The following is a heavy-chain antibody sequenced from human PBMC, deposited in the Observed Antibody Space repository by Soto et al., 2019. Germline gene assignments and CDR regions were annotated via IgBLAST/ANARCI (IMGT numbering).Heavy chain of an antibody. CDR1: GGSISSSSYY. V-gene: IGHV4-39*01. CDR3: ARQVRYYDSSGYWFDP. D-gene: IGHD3-22*01. J-gene: IGHJ5*02. Sequence: QLQLQESGPGLVKPSETLSLTCTVSGGSISSSSYYWGWIRQPPGKGLEWIGSIYYSGSTYYNPSLKSRVTISVDTSKNQFSLKLSSVTAADTAVYYCARQVRYYDSSGYWFDPWGQGTLVTVSS. CDR2: IYYSGST.